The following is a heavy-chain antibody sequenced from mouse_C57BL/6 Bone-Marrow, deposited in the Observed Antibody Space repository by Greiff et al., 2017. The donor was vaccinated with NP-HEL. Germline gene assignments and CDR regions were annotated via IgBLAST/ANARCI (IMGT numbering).Heavy chain of an antibody. CDR3: APYYCGCEGYSLDD. V-gene: IGHV1-81*01. D-gene: IGHD1-1*01. CDR2: IYPRSGNT. CDR1: GYTFTSYG. J-gene: IGHJ4*01. Sequence: VQLLQSGAELARPGASVKLSCKASGYTFTSYGISWVKQRTGQGLEWIGEIYPRSGNTYYNEKFKGKATLTADKSSSTAYMELRSLTSEDSAVYFCAPYYCGCEGYSLDDWGQGTSVTVSS.